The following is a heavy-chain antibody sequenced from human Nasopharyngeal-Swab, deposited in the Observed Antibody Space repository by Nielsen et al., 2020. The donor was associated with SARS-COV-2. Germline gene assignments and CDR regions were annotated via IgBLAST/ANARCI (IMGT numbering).Heavy chain of an antibody. CDR1: GFTFDDYA. J-gene: IGHJ4*01. CDR3: ALLSSGWYPTPPFDY. D-gene: IGHD6-19*01. V-gene: IGHV3-43*02. Sequence: GESLKISCAASGFTFDDYAMHWVRQAPGKGLEWVSLISGDGGSTYYADSVKGRFTISRDNSKNSLYLQMNSLRTEDTALYYCALLSSGWYPTPPFDYWGHVILVTFS. CDR2: ISGDGGST.